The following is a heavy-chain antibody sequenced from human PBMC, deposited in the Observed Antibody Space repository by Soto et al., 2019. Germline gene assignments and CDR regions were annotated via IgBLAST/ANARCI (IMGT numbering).Heavy chain of an antibody. J-gene: IGHJ4*02. CDR2: VYDNGRP. Sequence: SETLSLTCTISGGSISFYYWSWIRQSPRQGLEWIGYVYDNGRPYYSPSLKSRVTISADTSKNQISLKLTSATAADTAVYYCARGVGSSPPRYWGRGTLVTVSS. D-gene: IGHD3-9*01. CDR1: GGSISFYY. CDR3: ARGVGSSPPRY. V-gene: IGHV4-59*01.